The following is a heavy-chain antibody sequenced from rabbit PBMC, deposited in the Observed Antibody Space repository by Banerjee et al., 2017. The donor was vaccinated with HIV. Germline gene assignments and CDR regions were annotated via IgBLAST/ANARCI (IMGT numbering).Heavy chain of an antibody. CDR1: GFSFSSSYY. CDR2: IDAGSGGST. CDR3: ARDLAGVIGWNFDL. V-gene: IGHV1S45*01. D-gene: IGHD4-1*01. Sequence: QEQLEESGGDLVKPGASLTLTCTASGFSFSSSYYMCWVRQAPGKGLEWIACIDAGSGGSTYYASWAKGRFTISKASWTTVTLQMTSLTAADTASYFCARDLAGVIGWNFDLWGPGTLVTVS. J-gene: IGHJ4*01.